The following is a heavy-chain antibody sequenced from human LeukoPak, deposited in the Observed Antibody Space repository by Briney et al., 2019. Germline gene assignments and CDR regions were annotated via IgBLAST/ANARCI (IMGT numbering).Heavy chain of an antibody. CDR1: GFTFSSFW. Sequence: GGSLRLSCAASGFTFSSFWMSWVLQAPGKGLEWVANIKQDGSEKYYVDSVRGRFTISRDNAKKSLYLEMNSLRAEDTAMYYCARVYDFWSGYYSHNYYMDVWGEGTTVTVSS. CDR3: ARVYDFWSGYYSHNYYMDV. CDR2: IKQDGSEK. J-gene: IGHJ6*03. D-gene: IGHD3-3*01. V-gene: IGHV3-7*01.